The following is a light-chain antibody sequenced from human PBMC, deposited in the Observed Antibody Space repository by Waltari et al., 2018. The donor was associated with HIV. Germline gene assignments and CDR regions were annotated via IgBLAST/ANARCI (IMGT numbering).Light chain of an antibody. CDR2: ATN. Sequence: QSVLTPPPSASGTPGQRVTISCSGGSSHIGANIVNCYQLLPGRAPRLLIYATNQRPSGVPDRFSGSKSGTSASLAISGLQSEDEGDYYCATWDNGLNGRHVFGTGTQVTV. J-gene: IGLJ1*01. CDR1: SSHIGANI. CDR3: ATWDNGLNGRHV. V-gene: IGLV1-44*01.